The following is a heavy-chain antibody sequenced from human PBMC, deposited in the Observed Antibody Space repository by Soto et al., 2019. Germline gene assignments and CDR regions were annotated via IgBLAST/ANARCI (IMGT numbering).Heavy chain of an antibody. Sequence: SETLSLTCTVSGGSISSYYWSWIRQPAVKGLEWIGRIYTSGSTNYNPSLKSRVTMSVDTSKNQFSLKLSSVTAADTAVYYCAREWGYSSSWSLYYYGMDVWGQGTTVTVSS. D-gene: IGHD6-13*01. J-gene: IGHJ6*02. CDR1: GGSISSYY. CDR2: IYTSGST. V-gene: IGHV4-4*07. CDR3: AREWGYSSSWSLYYYGMDV.